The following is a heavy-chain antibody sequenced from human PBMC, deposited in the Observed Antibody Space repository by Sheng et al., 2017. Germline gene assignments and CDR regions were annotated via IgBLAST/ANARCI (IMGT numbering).Heavy chain of an antibody. Sequence: QVQLVQSGAEVKKPGASVKVSCKASGYTFTSYGISWVRQAPGQGLEWMGWISAYNGNTNYAQKLQGRVTMTTDTSTSTAYMELRSLRSDDTAVYYCARSLDGITIFGVVTEVGAFDIWGQGTMVTVSS. CDR1: GYTFTSYG. D-gene: IGHD3-3*01. J-gene: IGHJ3*02. V-gene: IGHV1-18*01. CDR2: ISAYNGNT. CDR3: ARSLDGITIFGVVTEVGAFDI.